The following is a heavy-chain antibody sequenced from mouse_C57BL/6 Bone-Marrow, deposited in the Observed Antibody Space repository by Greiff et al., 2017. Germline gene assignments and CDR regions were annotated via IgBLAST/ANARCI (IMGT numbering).Heavy chain of an antibody. V-gene: IGHV14-3*01. CDR2: IDPADGNT. CDR1: GSNIKNTY. D-gene: IGHD2-5*01. Sequence: VQLQQSVAELVRPGASVKLSCTASGSNIKNTYMHWVKQRPEQGLEWIGRIDPADGNTKYAPKFQGQATITADTSSNTAHLQLISLTSEDTAIYYCVRNYCSNYEREMDYWGQGTSVTVSS. J-gene: IGHJ4*01. CDR3: VRNYCSNYEREMDY.